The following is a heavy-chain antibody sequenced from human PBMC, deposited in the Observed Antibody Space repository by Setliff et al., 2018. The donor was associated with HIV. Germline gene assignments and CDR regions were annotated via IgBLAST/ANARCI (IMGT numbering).Heavy chain of an antibody. CDR2: IRGSGGST. Sequence: GGSLRLSCAASGFTFSSYAMSWVRQAPGKGLEWVSVIRGSGGSTYSADSVKGRFTISRDNTKNTVYLQMNSLRAEDTAVYFCAKDVMQGGWGSLSYFDSWGQGTLVTVSS. CDR3: AKDVMQGGWGSLSYFDS. V-gene: IGHV3-23*01. D-gene: IGHD3-16*01. CDR1: GFTFSSYA. J-gene: IGHJ4*02.